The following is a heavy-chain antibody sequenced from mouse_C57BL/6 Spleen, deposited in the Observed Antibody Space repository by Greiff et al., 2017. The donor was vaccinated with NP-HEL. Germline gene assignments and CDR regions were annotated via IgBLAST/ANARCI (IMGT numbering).Heavy chain of an antibody. D-gene: IGHD3-1*01. Sequence: EVQRVESGPGLVKPSQSLSLTCSVTGYSITSGYYWNWIRQFPGNKLEWMGYISYDGSNNYNPSLKNRISITRDTSKNQFFLKLNSVTTEDTATYYCARGLGGDYWGQGTTLTVSS. CDR2: ISYDGSN. J-gene: IGHJ2*01. V-gene: IGHV3-6*01. CDR3: ARGLGGDY. CDR1: GYSITSGYY.